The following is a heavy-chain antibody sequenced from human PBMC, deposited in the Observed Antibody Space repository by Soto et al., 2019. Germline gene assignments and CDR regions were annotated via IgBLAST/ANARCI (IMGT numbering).Heavy chain of an antibody. Sequence: GGSLSLSFEASRFTFSNFAMSWVRQAPGKGLEWISTIGVTAGSTYYTDSVRGRFTISRDNSKNTLYLEMNSLRAEDTALYYCAKVMYTWNDVAAFDSWGQGTLVTVSS. J-gene: IGHJ4*02. CDR1: RFTFSNFA. CDR2: IGVTAGST. CDR3: AKVMYTWNDVAAFDS. V-gene: IGHV3-23*01. D-gene: IGHD1-1*01.